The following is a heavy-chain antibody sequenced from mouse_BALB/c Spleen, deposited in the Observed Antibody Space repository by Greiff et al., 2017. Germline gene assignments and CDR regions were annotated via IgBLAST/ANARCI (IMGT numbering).Heavy chain of an antibody. J-gene: IGHJ4*01. CDR1: GYTFTSYY. D-gene: IGHD2-3*01. V-gene: IGHV1S81*02. CDR2: INPSNGGT. CDR3: RRPLYDNHYAMDY. Sequence: QVQLQQPGAELVKPGASVKLSCKASGYTFTSYYMNWVKLRPGQGLEWIGGINPSNGGTNFNEKFRSKATLTVAKSSSTACMQLSSLTSEDSAVYCCRRPLYDNHYAMDYWGQGTSVTVSA.